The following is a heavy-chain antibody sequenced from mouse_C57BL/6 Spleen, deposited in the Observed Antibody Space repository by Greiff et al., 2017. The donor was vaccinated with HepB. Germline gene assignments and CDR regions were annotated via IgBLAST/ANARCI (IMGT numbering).Heavy chain of an antibody. CDR2: IDPETGGT. V-gene: IGHV1-15*01. CDR1: GYTFTDYE. J-gene: IGHJ2*01. Sequence: VQLQESGAELVRPGASVTLSCKASGYTFTDYEMHWVKQTPVHGLEWIGAIDPETGGTAYNQKFKGKAILTADKSSSTAYMELRSLTSEDSAVYYGTRGGNFFDYWGQGTTLTVSS. CDR3: TRGGNFFDY.